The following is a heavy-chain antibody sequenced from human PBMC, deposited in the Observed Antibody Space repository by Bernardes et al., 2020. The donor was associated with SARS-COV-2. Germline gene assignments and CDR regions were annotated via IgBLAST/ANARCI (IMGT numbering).Heavy chain of an antibody. CDR1: GGSISSYY. CDR2: IYYSGST. J-gene: IGHJ3*02. V-gene: IGHV4-59*01. CDR3: ATYNWNWGGAFDI. D-gene: IGHD1-7*01. Sequence: SETLSLTCTVSGGSISSYYWSWIRQPPGKGLEWIGYIYYSGSTNYNPSLKSRVTISVDTSKNQFSLKLSSVTAADTAVYYCATYNWNWGGAFDIWGQGTMVTVSS.